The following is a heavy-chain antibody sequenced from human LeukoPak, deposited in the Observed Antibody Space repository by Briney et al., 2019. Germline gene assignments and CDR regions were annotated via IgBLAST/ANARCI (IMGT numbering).Heavy chain of an antibody. V-gene: IGHV3-64*01. CDR3: TRGLRWPSDY. Sequence: GASVRLSCAAPGFTFGSYSMVWVRQPPGTGLEYVSGITSNGGTTYYGNSVKSRFTISRDNSKDTLYLQKGNLRTEDMALYYCTRGLRWPSDYSGQGTPATVAS. CDR1: GFTFGSYS. J-gene: IGHJ4*02. D-gene: IGHD4-23*01. CDR2: ITSNGGTT.